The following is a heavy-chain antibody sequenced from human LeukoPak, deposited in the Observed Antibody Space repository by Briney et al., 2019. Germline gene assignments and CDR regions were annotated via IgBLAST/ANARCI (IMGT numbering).Heavy chain of an antibody. D-gene: IGHD5-18*01. Sequence: GGSLRLSCAASGFTFSSYWMSWVRQAPGKGLEWVANIKQDGNEKYYVDSVKGRFTISRDNAKNSLYLQMNSLRAEDTAVYYCARGYRRDAFDIWGQGTMVTVSS. J-gene: IGHJ3*02. V-gene: IGHV3-7*01. CDR1: GFTFSSYW. CDR2: IKQDGNEK. CDR3: ARGYRRDAFDI.